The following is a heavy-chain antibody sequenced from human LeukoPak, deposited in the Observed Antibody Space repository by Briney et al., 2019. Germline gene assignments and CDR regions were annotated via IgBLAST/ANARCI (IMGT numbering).Heavy chain of an antibody. J-gene: IGHJ4*02. Sequence: VASVKVSCKASGYTFTSYDINWVRQATGQGLEWMGWMNPNSGNTGYAQKFQGRVTITRNTSISTAYMELSSLRSEDTAVYYCARAGSHNLRTMGPGTFDYWGQGTLVTVSS. CDR1: GYTFTSYD. CDR3: ARAGSHNLRTMGPGTFDY. CDR2: MNPNSGNT. V-gene: IGHV1-8*03. D-gene: IGHD5-24*01.